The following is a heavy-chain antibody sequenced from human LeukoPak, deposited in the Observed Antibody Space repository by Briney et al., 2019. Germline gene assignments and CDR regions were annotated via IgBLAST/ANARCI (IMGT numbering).Heavy chain of an antibody. J-gene: IGHJ6*02. CDR3: ARGARVYYYYGMDV. CDR2: IYTSGST. Sequence: PSETLSLTRTVSGGSISSGSYYWSWIRQPAGKGLEWIGRIYTSGSTNYNPSLKSRVTISVDTSKNQFSLKLSSVTAADTAVYCCARGARVYYYYGMDVWGQGTTVTVFS. CDR1: GGSISSGSYY. V-gene: IGHV4-61*02. D-gene: IGHD6-13*01.